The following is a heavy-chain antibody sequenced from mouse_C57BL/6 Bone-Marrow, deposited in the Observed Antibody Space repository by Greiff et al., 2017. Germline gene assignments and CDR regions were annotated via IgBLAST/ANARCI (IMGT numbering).Heavy chain of an antibody. D-gene: IGHD1-1*01. CDR2: IDPSDSYT. Sequence: QVQLQQPGAELVKPGASVKLSCKASGYTFTSYWMQWVKQRPGQGLEWIGEIDPSDSYTNYNQKFKGKATLTVSTSSSTAYMQLSSLTSEDSAVYYCARAEDYYGFAYWGQGTLVTVSA. CDR1: GYTFTSYW. CDR3: ARAEDYYGFAY. J-gene: IGHJ3*01. V-gene: IGHV1-50*01.